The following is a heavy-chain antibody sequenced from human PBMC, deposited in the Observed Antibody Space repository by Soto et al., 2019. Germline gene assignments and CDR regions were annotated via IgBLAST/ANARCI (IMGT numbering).Heavy chain of an antibody. CDR1: GGTFSSYT. D-gene: IGHD4-17*01. J-gene: IGHJ6*02. CDR3: AVVNYGDYVAYYYGMDV. CDR2: IIPILGIA. V-gene: IGHV1-69*02. Sequence: QVQLVQSGAEVKKPGSSVKVSCKASGGTFSSYTISWVRQAPGQGLEWMGRIIPILGIANYAQKFQGRVTITADKHTSTPYMELSSLISEDTAVYYCAVVNYGDYVAYYYGMDVWGQGTTLTVSS.